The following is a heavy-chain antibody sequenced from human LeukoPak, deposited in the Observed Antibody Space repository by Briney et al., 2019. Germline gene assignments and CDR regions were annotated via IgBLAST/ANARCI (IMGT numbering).Heavy chain of an antibody. V-gene: IGHV4-39*07. CDR2: IYYSGST. CDR1: GGSISSSSYY. CDR3: AVSGFLEWSDAFDI. Sequence: SETLSLTCTVSGGSISSSSYYWGWIRQPPGKGLEWIGSIYYSGSTYYNPSLKSRVTISVDTSKNQFSLKLSSVTAADTAVYYCAVSGFLEWSDAFDIWGQGTMVTVSS. D-gene: IGHD3-3*01. J-gene: IGHJ3*02.